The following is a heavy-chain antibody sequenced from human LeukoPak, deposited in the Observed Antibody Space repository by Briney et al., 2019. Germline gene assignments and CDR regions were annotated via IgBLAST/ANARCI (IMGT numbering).Heavy chain of an antibody. CDR2: VHNDGDTK. CDR3: ATGTGYYYDR. V-gene: IGHV3-33*01. Sequence: GRSLRLSCAASGFTFSSYYMHWVRQAPGKCLEWVAVVHNDGDTKYFGDSVKGRFTIPRDNSKNTLYLQMNSLRAEDTAVYYCATGTGYYYDRWGQGTLVTVAS. J-gene: IGHJ4*02. D-gene: IGHD3-9*01. CDR1: GFTFSSYY.